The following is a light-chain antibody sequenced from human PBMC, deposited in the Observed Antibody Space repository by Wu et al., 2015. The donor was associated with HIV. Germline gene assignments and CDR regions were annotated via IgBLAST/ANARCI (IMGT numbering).Light chain of an antibody. Sequence: EIVLTQSPATLSLSPGERATLSCRASQSVSSNYLAWYQQKPGQAPRLLIYAESSRASGIPDRFSGSGSGTDFTLTINRLEPEDFAVYYCQQYGSSPITFGQGTRLEIK. CDR2: AES. J-gene: IGKJ5*01. V-gene: IGKV3-20*01. CDR1: QSVSSNY. CDR3: QQYGSSPIT.